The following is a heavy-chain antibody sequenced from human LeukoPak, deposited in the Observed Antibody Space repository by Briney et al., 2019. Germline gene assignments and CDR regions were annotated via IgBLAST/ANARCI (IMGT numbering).Heavy chain of an antibody. CDR3: AKSHSGWYGYYYYYYYMDV. Sequence: HPGGSLRLSCAASGFTFSSYEMNWVRQAPGKGLEWVSYISSFSSTIYYADSVMGRFTISRDNSKNTLYLQMNSLRAEDTAVYYCAKSHSGWYGYYYYYYYMDVWGKGTTVTVSS. CDR2: ISSFSSTI. V-gene: IGHV3-48*03. D-gene: IGHD6-19*01. J-gene: IGHJ6*03. CDR1: GFTFSSYE.